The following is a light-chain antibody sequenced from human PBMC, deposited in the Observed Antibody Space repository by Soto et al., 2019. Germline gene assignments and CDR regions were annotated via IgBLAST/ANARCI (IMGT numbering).Light chain of an antibody. J-gene: IGLJ1*01. CDR1: SSNIGTNA. CDR2: NNN. V-gene: IGLV1-44*01. CDR3: AAWDDSLNGYV. Sequence: QSALTQPPSASGTPGHSVTISCSGGSSNIGTNAVNWYQQLPGTAPKLLIYNNNQRPSGVPDRFSGSKSGTSASLAISGLQSEDEADYYCAAWDDSLNGYVFGTGTKV.